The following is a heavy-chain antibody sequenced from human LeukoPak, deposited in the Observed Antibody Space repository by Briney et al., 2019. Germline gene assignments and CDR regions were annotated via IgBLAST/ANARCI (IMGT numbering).Heavy chain of an antibody. Sequence: SGGSLRLSCAASGFTFSSYWMHWVLQVPGKGLLWVSRINSDGSSTSYADSVKGRFTISRDNAKNTLYVQMNSLRAEDTAVYYCSTGSGHAFDIWGRGTMVTVSS. CDR2: INSDGSST. CDR3: STGSGHAFDI. J-gene: IGHJ3*02. CDR1: GFTFSSYW. V-gene: IGHV3-74*01. D-gene: IGHD3-10*01.